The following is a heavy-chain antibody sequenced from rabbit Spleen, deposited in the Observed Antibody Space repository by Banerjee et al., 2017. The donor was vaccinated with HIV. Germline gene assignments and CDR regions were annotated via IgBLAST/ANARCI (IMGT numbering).Heavy chain of an antibody. V-gene: IGHV1S45*01. CDR1: GFSFSNNYY. CDR2: IYPGSFDST. J-gene: IGHJ4*02. CDR3: ARGSAAMTMVITGYYFNL. D-gene: IGHD2-1*01. Sequence: QEQLEESGEDLVKPGASLALTCTASGFSFSNNYYMCWVRQAPGKGLEWIACIYPGSFDSTVYASWAKGRFTISRTSSTTVTLQVTSLTAADTATYFCARGSAAMTMVITGYYFNLWGPGTLVTVS.